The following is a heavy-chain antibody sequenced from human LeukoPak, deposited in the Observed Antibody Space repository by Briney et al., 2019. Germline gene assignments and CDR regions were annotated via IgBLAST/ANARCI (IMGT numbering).Heavy chain of an antibody. CDR2: VHTSGST. CDR3: TTDLLRVGAIP. CDR1: GGSISGGRYY. D-gene: IGHD1-26*01. V-gene: IGHV4-61*02. Sequence: SETLSLTCTVSGGSISGGRYYWTWIRQAAGKGLEWIGRVHTSGSTNYNPSLKSRVTMSVDTSKNEFSLELRSVTAADTAVYYCTTDLLRVGAIPWGQGTLVTVSS. J-gene: IGHJ5*02.